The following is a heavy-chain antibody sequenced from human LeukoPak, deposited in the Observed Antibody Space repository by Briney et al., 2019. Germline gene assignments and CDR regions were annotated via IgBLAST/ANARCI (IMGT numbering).Heavy chain of an antibody. CDR2: IYYSGST. D-gene: IGHD6-13*01. Sequence: PSETLSLTCTVSGGSISSGDYYWSWIRQPPGKGLEWIGYIYYSGSTYYNPSLKSRVTISVDTSKNQFSLKLSSVTAADTAVYYCAREYSSSWYPNDAFDIWGQGTMVTVSS. CDR3: AREYSSSWYPNDAFDI. CDR1: GGSISSGDYY. J-gene: IGHJ3*02. V-gene: IGHV4-30-4*08.